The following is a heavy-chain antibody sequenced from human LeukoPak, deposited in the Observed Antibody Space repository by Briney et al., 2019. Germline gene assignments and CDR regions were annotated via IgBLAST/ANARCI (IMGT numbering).Heavy chain of an antibody. D-gene: IGHD5-18*01. CDR3: ARDSMDSYGYWYFDL. CDR1: GGSFSGYY. V-gene: IGHV4-34*01. Sequence: SETLSLTCAVYGGSFSGYYWSWIRQPPGKGLEWIGEINHSGSTNYNPSLKSRVTISVDTPKNQFSLKLSSVTAADTAVYYCARDSMDSYGYWYFDLWGRGTLVTVSS. CDR2: INHSGST. J-gene: IGHJ2*01.